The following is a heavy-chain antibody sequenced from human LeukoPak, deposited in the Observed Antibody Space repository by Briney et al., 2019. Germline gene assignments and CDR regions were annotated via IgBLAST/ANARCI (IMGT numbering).Heavy chain of an antibody. V-gene: IGHV4-34*01. CDR1: GGSFSGYY. CDR3: ANVRGYSYGYLDY. J-gene: IGHJ4*02. CDR2: INHSGST. D-gene: IGHD5-18*01. Sequence: TSETLSLTCAVYGGSFSGYYWSWIRQPPGKGLEWIGEINHSGSTNYNPSLKSRVTISVDTSKNQFSLKLSSVTAADTAVYYCANVRGYSYGYLDYWGQGTLVTVSS.